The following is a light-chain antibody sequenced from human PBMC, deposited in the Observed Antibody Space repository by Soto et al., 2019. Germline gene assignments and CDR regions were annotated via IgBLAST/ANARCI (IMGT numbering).Light chain of an antibody. V-gene: IGKV3-20*01. CDR1: QSVSSSY. CDR3: QQYGSSPPWT. CDR2: GAS. J-gene: IGKJ1*01. Sequence: EIVLTQSPGTLSLSPGERANLSCRASQSVSSSYLAWYQQKPGQAPRLLIYGASSRATGIPDRFSGSGSGTDFTLTISRLEPEDFAVHYCQQYGSSPPWTFGQGNKVEIK.